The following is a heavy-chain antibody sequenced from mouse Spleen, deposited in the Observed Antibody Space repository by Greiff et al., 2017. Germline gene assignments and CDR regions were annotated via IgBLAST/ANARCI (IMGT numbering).Heavy chain of an antibody. CDR1: GFTFSSYA. CDR2: ISDGGSYT. CDR3: AGLITTVVAFDY. J-gene: IGHJ2*01. Sequence: EVKLMESGGGLVKPGGSLKLSCAASGFTFSSYAMSWVRQTPEKRLEWVATISDGGSYTYYPDNVKGRFTISRDNAKNNLYLQMSHLKSEDTAMYYCAGLITTVVAFDYWGQGTTLTVSS. D-gene: IGHD1-1*01. V-gene: IGHV5-4*03.